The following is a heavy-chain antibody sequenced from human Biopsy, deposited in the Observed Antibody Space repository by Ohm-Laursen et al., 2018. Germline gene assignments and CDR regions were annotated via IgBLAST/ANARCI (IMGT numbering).Heavy chain of an antibody. Sequence: SLRLSCTASGFSFSSYGMHWVRQAPGKGLEWVAFIFYDGSSTYYADSVKGRFTISRDNSRDTLYLQMSSLRAEDTAVYYCAKDRYNYTPIGGFSMDVWGQGTTVTVSS. CDR1: GFSFSSYG. D-gene: IGHD5-18*01. V-gene: IGHV3-30*18. J-gene: IGHJ6*02. CDR3: AKDRYNYTPIGGFSMDV. CDR2: IFYDGSST.